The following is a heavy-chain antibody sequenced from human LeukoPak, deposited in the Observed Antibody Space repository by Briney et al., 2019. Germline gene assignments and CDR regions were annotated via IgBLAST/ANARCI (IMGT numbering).Heavy chain of an antibody. CDR1: GFTSSDYD. J-gene: IGHJ4*02. CDR2: ISGLSTHI. Sequence: PGGSLRLSCSASGFTSSDYDMNWVRQAPGKGLEWVSSISGLSTHIYYGDSVRGRFSISRDNAKSSVYLQMNSLGVEDTAIYYCGRAFPPLRTSSAGDLWGQGILVTVSS. V-gene: IGHV3-69-1*02. D-gene: IGHD3-16*01. CDR3: GRAFPPLRTSSAGDL.